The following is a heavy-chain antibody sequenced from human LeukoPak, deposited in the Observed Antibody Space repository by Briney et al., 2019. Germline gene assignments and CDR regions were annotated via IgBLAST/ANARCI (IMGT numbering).Heavy chain of an antibody. J-gene: IGHJ4*02. V-gene: IGHV3-23*01. CDR1: GFTFSSYW. D-gene: IGHD4-23*01. CDR2: IGGTGQPT. CDR3: ARTAVGTEMDYFDY. Sequence: PGGSLRLSCAASGFTFSSYWMAWVRQAPGKGLEWVSSIGGTGQPTAHADSVQGRFTISRDNSKNTLYLQINSLRAEDTALYYCARTAVGTEMDYFDYWGQGTLVTVSS.